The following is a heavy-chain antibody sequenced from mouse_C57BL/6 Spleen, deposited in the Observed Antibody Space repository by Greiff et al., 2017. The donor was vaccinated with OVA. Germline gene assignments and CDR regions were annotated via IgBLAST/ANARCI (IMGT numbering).Heavy chain of an antibody. CDR1: GYTFTDYN. CDR3: ARRNGSRGGWYFDV. CDR2: INPNNGGT. Sequence: EVQLQESGPELVKPGASVKIPCKASGYTFTDYNMDWVKQSHGKSLEWIGDINPNNGGTIYNQKFKGKATLTVDKSSSTAYMELRSLTSEDTAVYYCARRNGSRGGWYFDVWGTGTTVTVSS. V-gene: IGHV1-18*01. J-gene: IGHJ1*03. D-gene: IGHD1-1*01.